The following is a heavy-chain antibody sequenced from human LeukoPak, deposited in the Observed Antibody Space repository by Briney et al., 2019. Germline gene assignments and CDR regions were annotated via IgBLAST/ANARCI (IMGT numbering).Heavy chain of an antibody. Sequence: PGGSLRLSCAASGFTFSSYGIHWVRQAPGKGLEWVAVISYDGSNKYYADSVKGRFTISRDNSKNTLYLQMNSLRAEDTAVYYCAKRIYGDYGSPFDLWGRGTLVTVSS. D-gene: IGHD4-17*01. CDR2: ISYDGSNK. CDR3: AKRIYGDYGSPFDL. CDR1: GFTFSSYG. J-gene: IGHJ2*01. V-gene: IGHV3-30*18.